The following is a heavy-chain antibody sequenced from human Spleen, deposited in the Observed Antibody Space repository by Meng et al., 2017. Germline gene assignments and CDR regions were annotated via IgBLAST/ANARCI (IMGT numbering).Heavy chain of an antibody. CDR2: LSGGGFTT. CDR3: AKYSYGLGDYLDY. J-gene: IGHJ4*02. Sequence: GESLKISCAASGFSFSSYAMSWVRRAPGKGLEWVSALSGGGFTTYYADSVKGRFAISRHNSKNTLYLQMNSLRAEDTALYYCAKYSYGLGDYLDYWGQGALVTVSS. CDR1: GFSFSSYA. V-gene: IGHV3-23*01. D-gene: IGHD3-10*01.